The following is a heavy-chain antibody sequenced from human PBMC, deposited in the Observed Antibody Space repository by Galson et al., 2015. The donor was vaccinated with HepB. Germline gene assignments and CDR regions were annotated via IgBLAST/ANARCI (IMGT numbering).Heavy chain of an antibody. CDR1: GYTSTNYH. D-gene: IGHD2-15*01. V-gene: IGHV1-46*01. CDR3: ARELVATYYFDY. J-gene: IGHJ4*02. CDR2: INPNDGAT. Sequence: SCKASGYTSTNYHIHWVRQAPGQGLEWMGIINPNDGATSYPQKFQGRVTMTRGTSTSTVYMDLSSLRSEDTAVYYCARELVATYYFDYWGQATLVTVSS.